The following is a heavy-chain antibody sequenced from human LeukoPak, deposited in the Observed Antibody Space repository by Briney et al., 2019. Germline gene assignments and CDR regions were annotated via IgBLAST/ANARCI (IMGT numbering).Heavy chain of an antibody. J-gene: IGHJ4*02. CDR1: GFTFSSYG. CDR2: ISYDGSNK. Sequence: HPGGSLRLSCAASGFTFSSYGMHWVRQAPGKGLEWVAVISYDGSNKYYADSVKGRFTISRDNSKNTLYLQMNSLRAEDTAMYYCAKGGGWLPDYWGQGTLVTVSS. CDR3: AKGGGWLPDY. V-gene: IGHV3-30*18. D-gene: IGHD6-19*01.